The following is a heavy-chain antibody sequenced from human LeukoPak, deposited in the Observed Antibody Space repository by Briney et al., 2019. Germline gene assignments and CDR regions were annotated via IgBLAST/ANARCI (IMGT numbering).Heavy chain of an antibody. D-gene: IGHD3-3*01. J-gene: IGHJ4*02. V-gene: IGHV3-21*01. CDR2: ISSSSSYI. Sequence: GGSLRLSCAASGFTFSSYSMNWVRQAPGKGLEWVSSISSSSSYIYYADSVKGRFTISRDNAKNSLYLQMNSLRAEDTAVYYCARDPVWSGKPAYFDYWGQGTLVTVSS. CDR1: GFTFSSYS. CDR3: ARDPVWSGKPAYFDY.